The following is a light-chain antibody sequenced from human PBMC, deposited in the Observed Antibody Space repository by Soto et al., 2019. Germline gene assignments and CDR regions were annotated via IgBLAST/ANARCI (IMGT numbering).Light chain of an antibody. CDR2: GAF. J-gene: IGKJ2*01. CDR3: QQYGGSPLYT. Sequence: EIVLTQSPGTLSLSPGERATLSCRASQSVSNNYLAWYQQKPGQAPRLLIYGAFSRATGIPDRFSGSGSGTDFTFTISRLEPEDFAVYYCQQYGGSPLYTFGQGTKLEIK. CDR1: QSVSNNY. V-gene: IGKV3-20*01.